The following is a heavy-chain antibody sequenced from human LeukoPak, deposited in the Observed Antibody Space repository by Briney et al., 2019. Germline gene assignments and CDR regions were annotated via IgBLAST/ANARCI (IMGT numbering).Heavy chain of an antibody. CDR1: GYTFTTYG. J-gene: IGHJ6*03. V-gene: IGHV1-3*03. CDR2: INAGNGNT. CDR3: ARARYETRIWPKSRYDYYHYMDV. Sequence: GASVKVSCKASGYTFTTYGMNWVRQAPGQRLEWMGWINAGNGNTKYSQEFQDRVTITRDTSASTAYMELSSLRSEDMAVYYCARARYETRIWPKSRYDYYHYMDVWGKGTTVTVSS. D-gene: IGHD3-3*01.